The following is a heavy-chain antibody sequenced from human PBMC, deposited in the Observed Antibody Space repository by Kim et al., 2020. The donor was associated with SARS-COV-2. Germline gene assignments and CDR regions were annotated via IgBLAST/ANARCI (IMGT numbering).Heavy chain of an antibody. V-gene: IGHV3-21*01. CDR1: GFTFSSYS. CDR2: ISSSSSYI. Sequence: GGSLRLSCAASGFTFSSYSMNWVRQAPGKGLEWVSSISSSSSYIYYADSVKGRFTISRDNAKNSLYLQMNSLRAEDTAVYYCARDRPDFWSGYSAFDIWGQGTMVTVSS. CDR3: ARDRPDFWSGYSAFDI. J-gene: IGHJ3*02. D-gene: IGHD3-3*01.